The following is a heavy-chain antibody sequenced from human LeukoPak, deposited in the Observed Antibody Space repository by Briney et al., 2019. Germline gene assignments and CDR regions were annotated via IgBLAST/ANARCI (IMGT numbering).Heavy chain of an antibody. CDR3: ARTAQTKRGWINPVGWYYYMDV. Sequence: PGRSLRLSCAASGFTFSSYAMHWVRQAPGKGLEWVAVISYDGSNKYYADSVKGRFTISRDDSKNTLYLQMNSLRAEDTAVYYCARTAQTKRGWINPVGWYYYMDVWGKGTTVTVSS. CDR1: GFTFSSYA. D-gene: IGHD1/OR15-1a*01. V-gene: IGHV3-30-3*01. J-gene: IGHJ6*03. CDR2: ISYDGSNK.